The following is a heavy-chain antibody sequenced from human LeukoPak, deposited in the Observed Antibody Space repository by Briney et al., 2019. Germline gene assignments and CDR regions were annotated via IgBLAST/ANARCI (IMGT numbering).Heavy chain of an antibody. V-gene: IGHV3-23*01. CDR3: GKTTTGYSSGRYPGWPVDY. J-gene: IGHJ4*02. CDR2: IFGSGGSA. D-gene: IGHD6-19*01. CDR1: GSTFNSYA. Sequence: GGSLRLSCAASGSTFNSYAMYWVRQAPGKGLEWVSGIFGSGGSAHYADSVKGRFTISRDNSKNTVYLQMDSLRVEDTAVYYCGKTTTGYSSGRYPGWPVDYWGQGTLVTVSS.